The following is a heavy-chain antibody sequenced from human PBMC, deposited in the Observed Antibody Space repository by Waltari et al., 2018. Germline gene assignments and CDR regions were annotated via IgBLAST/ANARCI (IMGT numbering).Heavy chain of an antibody. D-gene: IGHD5-12*01. CDR1: GFTFTSSA. V-gene: IGHV1-58*02. Sequence: QMQLVQSGPEVKKPGTSVKVSCKASGFTFTSSAMQWVRQARGQRLEWIGWIVVGVVNTNYAQKFQERVTITRDMSTSTAYMELSSLRSEDTAVYYCAAPRGSGYDLTFDYWGQGTLVTVSS. J-gene: IGHJ4*02. CDR3: AAPRGSGYDLTFDY. CDR2: IVVGVVNT.